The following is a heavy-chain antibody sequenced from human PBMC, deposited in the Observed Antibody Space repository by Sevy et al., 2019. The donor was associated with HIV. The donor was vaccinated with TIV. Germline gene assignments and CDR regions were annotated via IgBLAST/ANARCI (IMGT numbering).Heavy chain of an antibody. CDR3: ARDAARVIVPTAGFDS. CDR2: IWMVGRTK. CDR1: GFTFRSFS. Sequence: GGSLRLSCVASGFTFRSFSMHWVRQAPGKGLEWVAAIWMVGRTKRLADSVQGQFTISRDNSKKTLHLQMNSLRAEDTALYYCARDAARVIVPTAGFDSWGQGTLVTVSS. V-gene: IGHV3-33*01. J-gene: IGHJ5*01. D-gene: IGHD1-1*01.